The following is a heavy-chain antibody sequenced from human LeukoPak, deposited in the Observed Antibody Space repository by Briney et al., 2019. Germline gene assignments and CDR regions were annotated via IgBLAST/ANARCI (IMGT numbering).Heavy chain of an antibody. V-gene: IGHV3-15*01. CDR3: TTARYCTNGVCYQDIDY. J-gene: IGHJ4*02. Sequence: TGGSLRLSCAASGFTFSNAWMSWVRQAPGKGLEWVGRIKSKTDGGTTDYAAPVKGRFTISRDDSKNTLYMQMNSLKTEDSAVYYCTTARYCTNGVCYQDIDYWGQGTLVTVSS. CDR2: IKSKTDGGTT. D-gene: IGHD2-8*01. CDR1: GFTFSNAW.